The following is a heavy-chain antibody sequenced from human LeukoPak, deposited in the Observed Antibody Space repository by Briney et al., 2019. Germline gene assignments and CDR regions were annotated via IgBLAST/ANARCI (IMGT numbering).Heavy chain of an antibody. CDR3: ARDIVAGCDS. Sequence: SQTLSLTCDISGDSVSANAWIWIRQSPLRGLEWLGRTYYKSTWHNEYALSLRGRITIRPDTSKNQFSLHLTSVTPDDTAVYFCARDIVAGCDSWGQGTLVTVSS. V-gene: IGHV6-1*01. J-gene: IGHJ4*02. D-gene: IGHD3-22*01. CDR2: TYYKSTWHN. CDR1: GDSVSANA.